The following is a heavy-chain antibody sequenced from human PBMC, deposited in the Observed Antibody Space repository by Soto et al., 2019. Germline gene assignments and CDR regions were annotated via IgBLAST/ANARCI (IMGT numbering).Heavy chain of an antibody. J-gene: IGHJ5*02. Sequence: ASVKVSCKASGYTFTSYYMHWVRQAHGQGLEWMGIINPSGGSTSYAQTFQGRVTMTRDTSTSTVYMELSSLRSEDTAVYYCARVYPSDTRYGYVGNNWFDPWG. CDR3: ARVYPSDTRYGYVGNNWFDP. D-gene: IGHD5-18*01. V-gene: IGHV1-46*03. CDR2: INPSGGST. CDR1: GYTFTSYY.